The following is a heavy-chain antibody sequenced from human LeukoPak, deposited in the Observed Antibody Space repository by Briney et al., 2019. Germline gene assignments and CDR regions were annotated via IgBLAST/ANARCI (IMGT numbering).Heavy chain of an antibody. CDR2: INTNTGNP. J-gene: IGHJ3*02. Sequence: ASVKVSCKASGYTFTSYAMNWVRQAPGQGLEWMGWINTNTGNPTYAQGFTGRFVFSLDTSASTAYLQISSLKAEDTAVYYCARDPPDDSSGYYYGDAFDIWGQGTMVTVSS. CDR1: GYTFTSYA. CDR3: ARDPPDDSSGYYYGDAFDI. D-gene: IGHD3-22*01. V-gene: IGHV7-4-1*02.